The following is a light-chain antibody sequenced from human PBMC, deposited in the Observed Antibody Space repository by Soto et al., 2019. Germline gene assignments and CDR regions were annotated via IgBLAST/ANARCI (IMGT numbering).Light chain of an antibody. V-gene: IGKV3-11*01. CDR3: QQSKYWPTIT. J-gene: IGKJ5*01. Sequence: ETVLTQSPATLSLFPGERATLSCRASQNVDIYVAGYQQKPGQAPRLLIYDATNRATGIPARFSGSGSGTDFTLTISRLEPEDFAVYYCQQSKYWPTITFGQGTRLETK. CDR2: DAT. CDR1: QNVDIY.